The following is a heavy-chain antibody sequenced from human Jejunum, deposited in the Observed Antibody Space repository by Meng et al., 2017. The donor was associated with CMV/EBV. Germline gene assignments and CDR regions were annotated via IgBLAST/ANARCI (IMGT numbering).Heavy chain of an antibody. CDR2: IYYSGST. D-gene: IGHD2-15*01. Sequence: GSISSHSYYCSLLRQPPGKGLEWIGYIYYSGSTYYNPSLKSRLTISVDTSKNQFSLKLNSVTAADTAVYFCARVPVGGIRGYYFDNWGQGSLVTVSS. V-gene: IGHV4-30-4*01. CDR1: GSISSHSYY. J-gene: IGHJ4*02. CDR3: ARVPVGGIRGYYFDN.